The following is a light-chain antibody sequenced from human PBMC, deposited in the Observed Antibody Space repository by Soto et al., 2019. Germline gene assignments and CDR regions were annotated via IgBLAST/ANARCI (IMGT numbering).Light chain of an antibody. CDR2: EVF. J-gene: IGLJ1*01. CDR3: TSYTSSNTLV. V-gene: IGLV2-14*01. CDR1: SSDVGGYNY. Sequence: QSALTQPASVSGSPGQSITISCTGTSSDVGGYNYVSWYQQHPGKAPKLMIYEVFNRPSGVSIRFSGSKSGNTASLTISGLQTEDEADYYCTSYTSSNTLVFGTGTKLTVL.